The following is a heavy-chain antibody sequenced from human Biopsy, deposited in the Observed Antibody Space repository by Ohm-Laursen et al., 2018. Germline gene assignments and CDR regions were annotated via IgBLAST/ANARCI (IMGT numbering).Heavy chain of an antibody. Sequence: PSVTASCHASAHTFTDHGASSARQAPGQGLEWKGWITTYNGNTNYAQKVQGRVTMTTGTSTSTAYMELRGPRSDDTAVYYCARDRGYYYYYGMDVWSQGTTVTVSS. CDR3: ARDRGYYYYYGMDV. V-gene: IGHV1-18*01. D-gene: IGHD3-10*01. CDR1: AHTFTDHG. CDR2: ITTYNGNT. J-gene: IGHJ6*02.